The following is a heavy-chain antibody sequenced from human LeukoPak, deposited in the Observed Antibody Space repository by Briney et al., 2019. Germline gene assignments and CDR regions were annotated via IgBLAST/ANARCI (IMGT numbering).Heavy chain of an antibody. CDR2: ISSSSSYI. CDR1: GFTFSSYS. J-gene: IGHJ4*02. V-gene: IGHV3-21*01. D-gene: IGHD2-2*01. Sequence: GGSMRLSCAASGFTFSSYSRNWVRQPPGRGLEWVSSISSSSSYIYYADSVKGRFTISRDNAKNSLYLQMNSLRAEDKAVYYCARVCRSTSCYGDFDYWGQGTLVTVSS. CDR3: ARVCRSTSCYGDFDY.